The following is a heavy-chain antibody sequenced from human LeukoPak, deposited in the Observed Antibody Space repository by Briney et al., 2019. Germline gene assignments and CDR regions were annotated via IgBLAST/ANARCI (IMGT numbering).Heavy chain of an antibody. CDR3: ATGAVAGTDDAFDI. CDR1: GCTLTDYF. D-gene: IGHD6-19*01. CDR2: VDPEDGET. J-gene: IGHJ3*02. V-gene: IGHV1-69-2*01. Sequence: ASVKISCKVSGCTLTDYFMHWVPQAPGKGLEWMGLVDPEDGETIYAEKFQGRVTITADTSTDTAYMELSSLRSEDTAVYYCATGAVAGTDDAFDIWGQGTMVTVSS.